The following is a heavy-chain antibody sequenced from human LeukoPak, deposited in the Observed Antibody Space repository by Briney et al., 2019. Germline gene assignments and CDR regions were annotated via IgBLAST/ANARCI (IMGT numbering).Heavy chain of an antibody. D-gene: IGHD3-22*01. CDR2: IYSGGRT. CDR1: GFTVSNSY. J-gene: IGHJ4*02. V-gene: IGHV3-53*01. Sequence: GGSLRLSCAASGFTVSNSYMSWVRQAPGKGLEWVSLIYSGGRTYYTDSVKGRFTISRDNSKNTLYLQMNSLRAEDTAVYYCARDSSLSGFLYWGQGTLVTVSS. CDR3: ARDSSLSGFLY.